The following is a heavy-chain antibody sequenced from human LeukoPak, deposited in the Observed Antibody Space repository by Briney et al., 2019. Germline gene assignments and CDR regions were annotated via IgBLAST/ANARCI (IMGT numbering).Heavy chain of an antibody. J-gene: IGHJ4*02. CDR3: ARLGGNLSR. Sequence: GGSLRLPCVASGFNFSTSDMNWVRQAPGKGLDWVAYITTRGTTTYYADSVKGRFTLSRDNAKNSLYLQMNTLRAEDTAVYYCARLGGNLSRWGQGTLVTVSS. CDR2: ITTRGTTT. D-gene: IGHD1-26*01. V-gene: IGHV3-48*03. CDR1: GFNFSTSD.